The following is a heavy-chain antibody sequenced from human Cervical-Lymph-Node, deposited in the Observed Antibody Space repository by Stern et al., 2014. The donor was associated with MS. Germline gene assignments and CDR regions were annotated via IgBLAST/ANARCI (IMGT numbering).Heavy chain of an antibody. CDR2: IYTPENT. J-gene: IGHJ6*02. Sequence: QLQLQESGPGLERPSQTLSLTCTVSGGSITSVGFYWTWLRPPAGKGLEWIGRIYTPENTIDNPSFRSRVTISMDRPRNQVSLGQACVTAADAATYYCASSQGYHYGLDVWGRGTTVTVSS. CDR3: ASSQGYHYGLDV. CDR1: GGSITSVGFY. V-gene: IGHV4-61*02.